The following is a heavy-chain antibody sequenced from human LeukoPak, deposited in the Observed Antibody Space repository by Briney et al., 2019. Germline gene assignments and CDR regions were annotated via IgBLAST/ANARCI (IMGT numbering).Heavy chain of an antibody. CDR2: FDPEDGET. J-gene: IGHJ4*02. CDR3: ARSPTGFGSHFDY. Sequence: GASVKVSCKVSGYTLTELSMHWVRQAPGKGLEWMGGFDPEDGETIYAQKFQGRVTITADESTSTAYMELSSLRSEDTAVYYCARSPTGFGSHFDYWGQGTLVTVSS. V-gene: IGHV1-24*01. CDR1: GYTLTELS. D-gene: IGHD1-26*01.